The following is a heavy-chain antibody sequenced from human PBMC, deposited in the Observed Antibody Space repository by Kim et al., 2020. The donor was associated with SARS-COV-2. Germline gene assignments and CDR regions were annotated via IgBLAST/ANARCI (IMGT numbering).Heavy chain of an antibody. CDR1: GGSIRSYY. CDR3: ASPSSGSYPFDH. D-gene: IGHD3-22*01. V-gene: IGHV4-59*01. J-gene: IGHJ4*02. Sequence: SETLSLTCTVSGGSIRSYYWSWIRQPPGKGLEWIGHINYSGSTKYNPSLKSRITISVDTSKHQFSLKLSSVTAAGTAMYYCASPSSGSYPFDHWGQGTLVTVSS. CDR2: INYSGST.